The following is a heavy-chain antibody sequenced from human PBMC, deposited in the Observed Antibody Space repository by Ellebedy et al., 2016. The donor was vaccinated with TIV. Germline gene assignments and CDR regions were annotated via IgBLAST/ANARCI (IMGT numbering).Heavy chain of an antibody. CDR3: AREMVLGSGYYYYYYGMDV. J-gene: IGHJ6*02. V-gene: IGHV1-2*04. CDR1: GYTFTSYG. CDR2: INPNSGGT. D-gene: IGHD3-22*01. Sequence: ASVKVSXXASGYTFTSYGISWVRQAPGQGLEWMGWINPNSGGTNYAQKFQGWVTMTRDTSISTAYMELSRLRSDDTAVYYCAREMVLGSGYYYYYYGMDVWGQGTTVTVSS.